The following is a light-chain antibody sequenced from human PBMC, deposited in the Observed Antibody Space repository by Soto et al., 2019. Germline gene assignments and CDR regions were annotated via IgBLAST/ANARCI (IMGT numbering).Light chain of an antibody. Sequence: QSVLTQPPSASGSPGQSVTISCTGTGSDVGGYKYVSWYQQHPGKAPKLIISEVSKWPSGVPDRISGSKSGNTASLTVSGLQAEDEAYYYCSSYSGTNNLVFGGGTKLTVL. CDR2: EVS. J-gene: IGLJ2*01. CDR3: SSYSGTNNLV. V-gene: IGLV2-8*01. CDR1: GSDVGGYKY.